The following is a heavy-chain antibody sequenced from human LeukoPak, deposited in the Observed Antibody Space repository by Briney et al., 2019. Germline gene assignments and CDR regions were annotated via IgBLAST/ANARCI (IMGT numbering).Heavy chain of an antibody. J-gene: IGHJ5*02. CDR1: GFTFSSYA. CDR3: ARGIYISSSLNWFDP. Sequence: GGSLRLACAASGFTFSSYAMHWVRQAPGKGLEWVAVISYDGSNKYYADSVKGRFTISRDNSKNTLYLQMNSLRAEDTAVYYCARGIYISSSLNWFDPWGQGTLVTVSS. V-gene: IGHV3-30-3*01. CDR2: ISYDGSNK. D-gene: IGHD6-6*01.